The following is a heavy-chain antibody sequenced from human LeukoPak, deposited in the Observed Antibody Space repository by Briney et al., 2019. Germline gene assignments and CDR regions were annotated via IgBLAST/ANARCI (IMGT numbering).Heavy chain of an antibody. CDR2: ISDSGGST. Sequence: GGSLRLSCVASGFTFSSYAMTWVRQAPGKGLEWVSGISDSGGSTFYADSVKGRFTISRDNSKNTLYLQMNSLRAEDTAVYYCAKGILSYYYAMDVWGQGTTVTVSS. CDR1: GFTFSSYA. V-gene: IGHV3-23*01. J-gene: IGHJ6*02. D-gene: IGHD2-21*01. CDR3: AKGILSYYYAMDV.